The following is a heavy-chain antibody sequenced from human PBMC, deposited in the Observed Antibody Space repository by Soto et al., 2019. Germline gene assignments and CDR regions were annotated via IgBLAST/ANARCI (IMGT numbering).Heavy chain of an antibody. V-gene: IGHV3-15*07. CDR3: TTDPYSTMIEVRFDY. CDR1: GFAFNNAW. Sequence: GGSLRLSCAGSGFAFNNAWINWVRQAPGKGLEWVGRIKSKALGGTTDFAAPVRGRFAITRDDSRNMAYMQMNSLNTEDTAVYYCTTDPYSTMIEVRFDYGGQETRVTVSS. J-gene: IGHJ4*02. D-gene: IGHD3-22*01. CDR2: IKSKALGGTT.